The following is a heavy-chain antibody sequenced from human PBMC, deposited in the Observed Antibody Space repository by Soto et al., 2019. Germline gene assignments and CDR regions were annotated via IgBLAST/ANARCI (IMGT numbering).Heavy chain of an antibody. V-gene: IGHV3-72*01. CDR2: SKNKADSYTT. CDR1: GFTFSDHY. CDR3: TVWGSGNDFGAA. J-gene: IGHJ4*02. D-gene: IGHD3-10*01. Sequence: EVQLVESGGGLVQPGGSLRLSCAASGFTFSDHYMDWVRQAPGKGLEWVGRSKNKADSYTTEYAASVKGRFTISRDGSKNSLFLQMNSLKTEGTAVYYCTVWGSGNDFGAAWGKGILVTVSS.